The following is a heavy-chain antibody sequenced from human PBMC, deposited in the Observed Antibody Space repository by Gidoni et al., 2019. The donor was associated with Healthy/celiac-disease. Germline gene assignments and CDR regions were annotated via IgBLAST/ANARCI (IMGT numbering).Heavy chain of an antibody. CDR1: GYSISSGYY. Sequence: QVQLQESGPGLVKPSETLSLTCAVSGYSISSGYYWGWIRQPPGKGLEWIGSIYHSGSTYYNPSLKSRVTISVDTSKNQFSLKLSSVTAADTAVYYCARGTYYYDSSGYGYFDYWGQGTLVTVSS. CDR3: ARGTYYYDSSGYGYFDY. V-gene: IGHV4-38-2*01. CDR2: IYHSGST. D-gene: IGHD3-22*01. J-gene: IGHJ4*02.